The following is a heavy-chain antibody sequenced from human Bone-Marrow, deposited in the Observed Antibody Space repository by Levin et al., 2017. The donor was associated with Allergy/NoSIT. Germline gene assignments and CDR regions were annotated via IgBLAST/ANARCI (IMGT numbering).Heavy chain of an antibody. CDR1: GFTFSSYA. CDR2: ISGSGDST. CDR3: AKDPLEWLVRGPDY. D-gene: IGHD6-19*01. V-gene: IGHV3-23*01. J-gene: IGHJ4*02. Sequence: PGGSLRLSCAASGFTFSSYAMSWVRQAPGKGLEWVSGISGSGDSTYYADSVKGRFTISRDNSKNTLYLQMNSLRAEDTAVYYCAKDPLEWLVRGPDYWGQGTLVTVSS.